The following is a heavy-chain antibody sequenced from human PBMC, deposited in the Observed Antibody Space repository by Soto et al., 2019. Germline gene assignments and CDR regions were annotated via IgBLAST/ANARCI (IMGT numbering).Heavy chain of an antibody. V-gene: IGHV3-73*02. CDR2: IRSKANSYAT. Sequence: EVQLVESGGGLVQPGGSLKLSCAASGFTFSGSAMRWVRQASGKGLEWVGRIRSKANSYATAYAASVKGRFTISRDDSKNTAYLQMNSLKTEDTAVYYCTSPRGGVGYWGQGTLVTVSS. CDR3: TSPRGGVGY. CDR1: GFTFSGSA. D-gene: IGHD3-10*01. J-gene: IGHJ4*02.